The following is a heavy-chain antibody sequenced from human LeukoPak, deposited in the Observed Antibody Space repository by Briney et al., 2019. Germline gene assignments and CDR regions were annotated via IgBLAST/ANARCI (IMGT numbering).Heavy chain of an antibody. D-gene: IGHD5-24*01. J-gene: IGHJ4*02. V-gene: IGHV3-74*03. Sequence: GGSLRLSCAASGFTFSSHWMHWVRQDPGKGLVWVSRLNPDGGGTTYADSVKSRFTISRDSAKSTLYLQMNSLQAEDTALYYCARGRFRDGYNPDYWGQGTLVTVSS. CDR1: GFTFSSHW. CDR2: LNPDGGGT. CDR3: ARGRFRDGYNPDY.